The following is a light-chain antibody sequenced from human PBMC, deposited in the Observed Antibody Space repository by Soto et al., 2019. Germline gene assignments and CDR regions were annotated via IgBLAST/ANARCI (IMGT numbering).Light chain of an antibody. Sequence: VLTQSPATLSLSPGERATLSCRASQSIHTSLAWYQQKSGKPPRLVIYDSTLRANGVPDRFSGSASGTDFTLTINRLEPEDFAVYYCQLYGISPHFGQGTRLEIK. CDR1: QSIHTS. V-gene: IGKV3-20*01. J-gene: IGKJ5*01. CDR3: QLYGISPH. CDR2: DST.